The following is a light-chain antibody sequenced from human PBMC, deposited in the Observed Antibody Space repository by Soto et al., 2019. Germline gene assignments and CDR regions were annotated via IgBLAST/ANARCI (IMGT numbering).Light chain of an antibody. CDR2: TNN. Sequence: QSVLTQPPSASGTPGQRVTISCSGSRSNIGSNPVIWYQQLTGTAPSLLMYTNNQRPSGVPDRFSGSKSGTSAALAISGRQSEDEADYYCAAWDDGLYAPVFGGGTKVTVL. V-gene: IGLV1-44*01. CDR3: AAWDDGLYAPV. J-gene: IGLJ3*02. CDR1: RSNIGSNP.